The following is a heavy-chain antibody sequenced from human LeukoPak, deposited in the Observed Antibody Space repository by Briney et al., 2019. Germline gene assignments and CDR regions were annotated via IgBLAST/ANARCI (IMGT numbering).Heavy chain of an antibody. D-gene: IGHD3-3*01. CDR3: ARVREDFWSGYYHFDY. J-gene: IGHJ4*02. CDR2: INTDGSST. V-gene: IGHV3-74*01. CDR1: GFTFSSYW. Sequence: AGGSLRLSCAASGFTFSSYWMHWVRQAPGKGLVWVSRINTDGSSTSYADSVKGRFTISRDNAKNTLYLQMNSLRAEDTAVYYCARVREDFWSGYYHFDYWGQGTLVTVSS.